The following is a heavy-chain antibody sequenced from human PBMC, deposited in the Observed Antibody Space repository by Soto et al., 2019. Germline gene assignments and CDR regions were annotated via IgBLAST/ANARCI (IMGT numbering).Heavy chain of an antibody. V-gene: IGHV4-30-4*02. CDR3: ARAWDF. Sequence: NPSDTLSLTCTVSGVSVSRDYQWIWIRQPPGKGLEWIGHISYSGSPYYHPSLRSRLSISVDTSKNQFSLKVKSVTAADTAVYYCARAWDFWGQGTLVTVSS. CDR2: ISYSGSP. J-gene: IGHJ1*01. CDR1: GVSVSRDYQ. D-gene: IGHD1-26*01.